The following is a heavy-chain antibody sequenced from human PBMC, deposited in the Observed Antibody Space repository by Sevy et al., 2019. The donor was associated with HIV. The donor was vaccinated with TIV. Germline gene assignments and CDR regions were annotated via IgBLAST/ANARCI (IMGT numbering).Heavy chain of an antibody. V-gene: IGHV3-21*01. CDR1: GFTFSSYN. J-gene: IGHJ6*02. Sequence: GGSLRLSCAASGFTFSSYNMNWVRQAPGKGLEWVSSIGSSSSYIYYADSVTGRFTVSRDNAKNSLYLQMNSLRAEDTAVYYCARVVAYCTCGSGFPGYYYGMDVWGQGTTVSVSS. D-gene: IGHD2-15*01. CDR3: ARVVAYCTCGSGFPGYYYGMDV. CDR2: IGSSSSYI.